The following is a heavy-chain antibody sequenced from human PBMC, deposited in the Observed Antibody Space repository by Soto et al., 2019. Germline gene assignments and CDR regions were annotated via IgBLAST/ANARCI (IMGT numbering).Heavy chain of an antibody. V-gene: IGHV4-61*01. CDR1: GGSVSNKTYY. CDR3: ARTTAVPNTLRSRYFFDY. J-gene: IGHJ4*02. Sequence: LETLSLTCSVSGGSVSNKTYYWSWIRQPPGKRLEWIGYVYYSGTTNYNPSLKSRVTISVALSKNQFSLRLSSVTTADTALYYCARTTAVPNTLRSRYFFDYWGQGTLVTVSS. CDR2: VYYSGTT. D-gene: IGHD4-17*01.